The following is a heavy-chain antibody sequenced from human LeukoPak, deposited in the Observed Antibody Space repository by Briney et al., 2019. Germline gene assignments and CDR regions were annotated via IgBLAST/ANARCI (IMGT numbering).Heavy chain of an antibody. D-gene: IGHD4-11*01. CDR3: TTVSAGVYSKKGYCYYYMDV. CDR2: IKSKTDGGTT. CDR1: GFTFSNAW. J-gene: IGHJ6*03. Sequence: GGSLRLSCAASGFTFSNAWMSWVRQAPGKGLEWVGRIKSKTDGGTTDYAAPVRGRFTISRDDSKNTLYLQMNSLKTEDTAVYYCTTVSAGVYSKKGYCYYYMDVWGKGTTVTVSS. V-gene: IGHV3-15*01.